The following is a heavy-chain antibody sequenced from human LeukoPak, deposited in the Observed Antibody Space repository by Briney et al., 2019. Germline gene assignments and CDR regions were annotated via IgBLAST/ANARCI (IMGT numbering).Heavy chain of an antibody. V-gene: IGHV1-24*01. CDR3: ARGPIYPTSGDYPNYYFDY. J-gene: IGHJ4*02. CDR1: GYTLTELS. D-gene: IGHD1-1*01. CDR2: FDPEDGET. Sequence: GASVKVSCKVSGYTLTELSMHWVRQAPGKGLEWMGGFDPEDGETIYAQKFQGRVTMTEDTSTDTAYMELSSLRSEDTAVYYCARGPIYPTSGDYPNYYFDYWGRGTLVTVSS.